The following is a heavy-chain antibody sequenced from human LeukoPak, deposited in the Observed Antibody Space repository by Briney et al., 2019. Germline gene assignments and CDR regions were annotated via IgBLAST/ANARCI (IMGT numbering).Heavy chain of an antibody. J-gene: IGHJ6*03. V-gene: IGHV3-23*01. Sequence: GGSLRLSCAASGFPFSSFTMSWVRQAPGKGLEWVSSISGGGDNTYFADSVKGRFTISRDNSKNTLFLQMVSLRAEDTAVYYCAKFEGALLGNYYMDVWGKGTTVTVSS. CDR3: AKFEGALLGNYYMDV. CDR1: GFPFSSFT. CDR2: ISGGGDNT.